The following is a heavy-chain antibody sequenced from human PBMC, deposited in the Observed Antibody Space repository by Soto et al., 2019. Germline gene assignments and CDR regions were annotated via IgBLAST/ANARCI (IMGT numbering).Heavy chain of an antibody. J-gene: IGHJ5*02. Sequence: QVQLVQSGAEVKKPGSSVKVSCKASGGTFSSYAISWVRQAPGQGLEWMGGIIPIFGTANYAQKFQGRVTITADESRSTAYMELSSLRSEDTAVYYCARDIGQGIQLSPLGWVFDPWGQGTLVTVSS. V-gene: IGHV1-69*12. D-gene: IGHD5-18*01. CDR3: ARDIGQGIQLSPLGWVFDP. CDR2: IIPIFGTA. CDR1: GGTFSSYA.